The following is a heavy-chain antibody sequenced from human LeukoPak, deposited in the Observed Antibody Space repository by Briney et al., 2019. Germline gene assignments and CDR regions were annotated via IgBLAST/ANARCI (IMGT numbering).Heavy chain of an antibody. CDR1: GYTFTDYY. D-gene: IGHD3-10*01. CDR2: IDPNTSRT. CDR3: ARTPVTVIRGVIEDGMDV. V-gene: IGHV1-2*02. J-gene: IGHJ6*02. Sequence: ASVKVSCKPSGYTFTDYYLHWVRQAPGQGLEWMGWIDPNTSRTNFAEKFQGRVTMTRDTSVSTAYMDLSRLGSDDTAVYYCARTPVTVIRGVIEDGMDVWGQGTTVTVSS.